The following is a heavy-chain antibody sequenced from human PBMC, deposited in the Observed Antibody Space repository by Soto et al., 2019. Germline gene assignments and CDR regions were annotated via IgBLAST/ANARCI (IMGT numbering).Heavy chain of an antibody. V-gene: IGHV3-74*01. J-gene: IGHJ3*01. D-gene: IGHD1-26*01. CDR1: GFTFSYYW. Sequence: EVQLVESGGGLVQPGESLRLSCAASGFTFSYYWMHWVRQAPGKGPVWVSRIHSDGSSTTYADSVKGRFSISRDNARNTVDRQMNSLRAEDTAVYVCASGARGAFDLWGQGTVLTVSS. CDR3: ASGARGAFDL. CDR2: IHSDGSST.